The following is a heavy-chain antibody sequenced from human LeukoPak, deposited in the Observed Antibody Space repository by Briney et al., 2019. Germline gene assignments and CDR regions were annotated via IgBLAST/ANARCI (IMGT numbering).Heavy chain of an antibody. Sequence: PGGSLRLSCAASGFTFSSYWMSWVRQAPGKGLEWVANIKQDGSEKYYVDSVKGRFTISRDNAKNSLYLQMNSLRAEDTAVYYCAREGGLYCTNGVCFTYYFDYWGQGTLVTVSS. CDR1: GFTFSSYW. CDR2: IKQDGSEK. CDR3: AREGGLYCTNGVCFTYYFDY. D-gene: IGHD2-8*01. V-gene: IGHV3-7*01. J-gene: IGHJ4*02.